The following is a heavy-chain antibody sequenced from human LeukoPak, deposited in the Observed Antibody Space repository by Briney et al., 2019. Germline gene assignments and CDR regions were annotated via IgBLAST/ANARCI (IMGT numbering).Heavy chain of an antibody. Sequence: SQTLSLTCTVSGGSVSSGSYYWSWIRQPAGKGLEWLGRIYASGSTNYNPSLKSRVTISLDTSKNQFSLKLSSVTAADTAVYYCARTLGYYDSSGYSDFDYWGQGTLVTVSS. J-gene: IGHJ4*02. CDR3: ARTLGYYDSSGYSDFDY. CDR2: IYASGST. D-gene: IGHD3-22*01. CDR1: GGSVSSGSYY. V-gene: IGHV4-61*02.